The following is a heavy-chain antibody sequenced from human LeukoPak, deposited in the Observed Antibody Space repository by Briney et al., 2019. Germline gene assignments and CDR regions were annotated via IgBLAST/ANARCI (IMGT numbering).Heavy chain of an antibody. Sequence: SETLSLTCAVSGGSISSSNWWSWVRQPPGKGLEWIGEIYHSGSTNYNPSLKSRVTISVDKSENQFSLNLRSVTAADTAVYYCASEGLAVAGNFLYWGQGALVTVSS. CDR3: ASEGLAVAGNFLY. CDR2: IYHSGST. D-gene: IGHD6-19*01. V-gene: IGHV4-4*02. J-gene: IGHJ4*02. CDR1: GGSISSSNW.